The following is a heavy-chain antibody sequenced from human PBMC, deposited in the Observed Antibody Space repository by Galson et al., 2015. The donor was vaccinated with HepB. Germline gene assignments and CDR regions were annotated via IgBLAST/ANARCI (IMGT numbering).Heavy chain of an antibody. D-gene: IGHD5-18*01. V-gene: IGHV3-33*01. CDR3: VRESLMAMVTFDL. CDR2: IWHDGSNQ. J-gene: IGHJ4*02. CDR1: GFIFSSHG. Sequence: SLRLSCAASGFIFSSHGIHWVRQAPGKGLECVAMIWHDGSNQLYADSVKGRFTISRDNSKNTPYLQMNSLRAEDTAVYYCVRESLMAMVTFDLWGRGTLVTVSS.